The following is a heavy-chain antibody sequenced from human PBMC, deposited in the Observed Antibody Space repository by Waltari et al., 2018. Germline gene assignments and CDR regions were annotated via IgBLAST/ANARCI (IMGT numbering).Heavy chain of an antibody. D-gene: IGHD3-10*01. Sequence: QVQLVQSGAEVKKPGASVKVSCKASGYTFTSYGISWVRQAPGQGLEWMGWISAYNGNTNYARKLQGRVTMTTDTSTSTAYMELRSLRSDDTAVYYCARDLGGLLWFGELSSFDYWGQGTLVTVSS. CDR2: ISAYNGNT. V-gene: IGHV1-18*01. CDR1: GYTFTSYG. CDR3: ARDLGGLLWFGELSSFDY. J-gene: IGHJ4*02.